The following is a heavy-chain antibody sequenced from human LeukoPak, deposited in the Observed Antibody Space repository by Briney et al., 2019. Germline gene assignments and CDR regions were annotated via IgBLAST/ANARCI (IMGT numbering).Heavy chain of an antibody. V-gene: IGHV5-51*01. CDR3: ARLQGIVATIERYFDY. D-gene: IGHD5-12*01. CDR2: IYPGHSDT. J-gene: IGHJ4*02. Sequence: GQSRKISCKVFGYSSHSYWIGWVRQLPGKGLEWMGIIYPGHSDTRYSPSFQGQVTISAVKSISTAYLQWSSLKASDTAMYYCARLQGIVATIERYFDYWGQGTLVTVSS. CDR1: GYSSHSYW.